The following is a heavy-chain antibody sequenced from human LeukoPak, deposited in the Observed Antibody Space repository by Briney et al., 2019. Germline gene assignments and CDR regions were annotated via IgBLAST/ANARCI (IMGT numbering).Heavy chain of an antibody. J-gene: IGHJ4*02. CDR1: GFSFSNYY. D-gene: IGHD3-22*01. Sequence: GGSLRLSCAASGFSFSNYYMSWIRQAPGKGLEWVSYISSSSTYTNSADSVRGRFTISRDNAKNSLYLQMNSLRVEDTAVYYCARESDSSGYYDYWGQGTLVTVSS. CDR2: ISSSSTYT. V-gene: IGHV3-11*06. CDR3: ARESDSSGYYDY.